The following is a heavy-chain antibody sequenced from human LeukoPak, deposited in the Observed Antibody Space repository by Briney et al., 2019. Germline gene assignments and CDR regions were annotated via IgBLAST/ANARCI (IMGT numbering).Heavy chain of an antibody. CDR3: ARSTVGYSSTWYDY. J-gene: IGHJ4*02. V-gene: IGHV1-46*01. D-gene: IGHD6-13*01. CDR2: IHPSGGHT. Sequence: ASVKVSCKASGYTFTSYYMHWARQAPGQGLEWMGIIHPSGGHTTYAQKFQGRVTMTRDTSTSTVYMELSSLRSEDTAAYYCARSTVGYSSTWYDYWGQGTLVTVSS. CDR1: GYTFTSYY.